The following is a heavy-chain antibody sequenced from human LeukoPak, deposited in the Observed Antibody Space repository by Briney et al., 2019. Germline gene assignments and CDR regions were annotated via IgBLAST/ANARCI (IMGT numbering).Heavy chain of an antibody. Sequence: GGSLRLSCAASGFTFSTYAMSWVRQAPGKGLEWVSTISGSGGSTYYADSVKGRFTISRDNSKNTLYVQLNSLRAEDTAVYYCAAVDIVATRNFDYWGQGTLVTVSS. CDR3: AAVDIVATRNFDY. CDR1: GFTFSTYA. CDR2: ISGSGGST. V-gene: IGHV3-23*01. D-gene: IGHD5-12*01. J-gene: IGHJ4*02.